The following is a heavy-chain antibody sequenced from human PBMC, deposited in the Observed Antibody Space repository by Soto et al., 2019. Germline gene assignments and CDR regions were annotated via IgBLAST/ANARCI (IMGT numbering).Heavy chain of an antibody. CDR2: IYHSGST. CDR3: ARVVRYCSGDDCYPDY. D-gene: IGHD2-15*01. V-gene: IGHV4-4*02. J-gene: IGHJ4*02. Sequence: SETLSLTCAVSGGSISSSNWWSWVRQPPGKGLEWIGEIYHSGSTNYNPSLKSRVTISVDKSKNQFSLKLTSVTAADTAVYYCARVVRYCSGDDCYPDYWGQGTLVTVSS. CDR1: GGSISSSNW.